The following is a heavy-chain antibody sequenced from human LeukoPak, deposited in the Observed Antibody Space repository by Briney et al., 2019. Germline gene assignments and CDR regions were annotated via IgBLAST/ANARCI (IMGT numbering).Heavy chain of an antibody. V-gene: IGHV3-21*04. J-gene: IGHJ4*02. D-gene: IGHD4/OR15-4a*01. CDR3: ARRAGAYSHPYDY. Sequence: PGGSLRLSCAASGFTFSSYSMNWVRQAPGKGLEWVSSISSSSSYIYYADSVKGRFTISRDNSKNTLYLQMNSLRAEDTAVYYCARRAGAYSHPYDYWGQGTLVTVSS. CDR2: ISSSSSYI. CDR1: GFTFSSYS.